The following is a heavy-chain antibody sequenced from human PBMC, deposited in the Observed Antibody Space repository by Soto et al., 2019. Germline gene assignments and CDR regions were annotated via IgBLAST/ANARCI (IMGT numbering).Heavy chain of an antibody. CDR2: MSPNSGHT. Sequence: ASVKVSCKASGYTFTSYGINWVRQATGQGLEWMGWMSPNSGHTGYAQKFQGRVTVTRNTSISTAYMELSSLRSEDTAVYYCARGPRVTATSFDYWGQGTLVNVSS. D-gene: IGHD2-15*01. CDR3: ARGPRVTATSFDY. J-gene: IGHJ4*02. CDR1: GYTFTSYG. V-gene: IGHV1-8*01.